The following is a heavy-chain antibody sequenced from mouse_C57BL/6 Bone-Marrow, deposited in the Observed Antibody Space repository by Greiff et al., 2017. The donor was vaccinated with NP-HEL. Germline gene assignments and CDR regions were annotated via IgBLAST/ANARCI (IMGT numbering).Heavy chain of an antibody. D-gene: IGHD2-4*01. V-gene: IGHV5-2*01. CDR3: ARHGLDDWGAMDY. CDR2: IHSDGGST. J-gene: IGHJ4*01. Sequence: EVKLQESGGGLVQPGESLKLSCESNEYEFPSHDMSWVRKTPEKRLELVAAIHSDGGSTYYPDTMERRFIISRDNTKKTLYLQMSSLRSEDTALYYCARHGLDDWGAMDYWGQGTSVTVSS. CDR1: EYEFPSHD.